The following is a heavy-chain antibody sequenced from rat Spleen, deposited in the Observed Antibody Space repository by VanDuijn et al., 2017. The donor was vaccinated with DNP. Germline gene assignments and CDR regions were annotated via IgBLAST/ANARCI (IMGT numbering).Heavy chain of an antibody. Sequence: EVQLVESGGGPVQPGRSLTLSCAASGFTLNTYWMTWIRQAPGKGLEWVASITNTGGSTYYPDSVKGRFTISRDNAKSTLYLQMNSLRSEDTATYYCARHGTTEGIAYFDYWGQGVMVTVSS. CDR3: ARHGTTEGIAYFDY. V-gene: IGHV5-31*01. D-gene: IGHD1-11*01. CDR1: GFTLNTYW. CDR2: ITNTGGST. J-gene: IGHJ2*01.